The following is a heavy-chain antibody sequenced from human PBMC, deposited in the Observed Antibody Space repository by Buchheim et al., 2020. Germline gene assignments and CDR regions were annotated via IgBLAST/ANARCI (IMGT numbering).Heavy chain of an antibody. J-gene: IGHJ4*02. V-gene: IGHV4-34*01. D-gene: IGHD4-23*01. CDR1: GGSFSGYY. CDR3: ARVSAVEGPGLLVDY. Sequence: QVQLQQWGAGLLKPSETLSLTCTVYGGSFSGYYWSWIRQPPGKGLERIGEINHSGSTNYNPSLKSRVTISVDTSKNQFSLKLSSVTAADTAVYYCARVSAVEGPGLLVDYWGQGTL. CDR2: INHSGST.